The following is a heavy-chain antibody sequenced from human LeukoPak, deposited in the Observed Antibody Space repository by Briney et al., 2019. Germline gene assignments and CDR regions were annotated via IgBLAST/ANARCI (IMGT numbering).Heavy chain of an antibody. CDR2: ISSTTTYL. CDR1: GXNFSNYS. J-gene: IGHJ4*02. Sequence: PGGSLRLSCAASGXNFSNYSMGWVRQAPGKGLEWVSSISSTTTYLYYADSVKGRFTISRDNAKNSLFLQMNSLRAEDTAVYYCARDYSGDYWGQGTLVTVSS. V-gene: IGHV3-21*01. D-gene: IGHD3-10*01. CDR3: ARDYSGDY.